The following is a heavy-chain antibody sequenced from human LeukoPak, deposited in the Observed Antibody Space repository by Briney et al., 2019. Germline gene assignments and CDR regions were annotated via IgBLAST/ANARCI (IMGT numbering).Heavy chain of an antibody. Sequence: GGSLRLSCAASGFTFSSYGMHWVRQAPGKGLEWVAFIRYDGSNKYYADSVKGRFTISRDNPKNTLYLQMNSLRAEDTAVYYCAKEFYSSSSVDYWGQGALVTVSS. CDR1: GFTFSSYG. J-gene: IGHJ4*02. V-gene: IGHV3-30*02. CDR3: AKEFYSSSSVDY. D-gene: IGHD6-6*01. CDR2: IRYDGSNK.